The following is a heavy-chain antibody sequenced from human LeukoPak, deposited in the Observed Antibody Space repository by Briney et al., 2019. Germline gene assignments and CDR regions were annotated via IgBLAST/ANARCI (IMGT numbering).Heavy chain of an antibody. CDR2: IRYDGSNK. V-gene: IGHV3-30*02. J-gene: IGHJ4*02. CDR3: AKDSQYQLLTDY. D-gene: IGHD2-2*01. CDR1: GFTFSSYA. Sequence: PGGSLRLSCAASGFTFSSYAMSWVRQAPGKGLERVAFIRYDGSNKYYADSVKGRFTISRDNSKNTLYLQMNSLRAEDTAVYYCAKDSQYQLLTDYWGQGTLVTVSS.